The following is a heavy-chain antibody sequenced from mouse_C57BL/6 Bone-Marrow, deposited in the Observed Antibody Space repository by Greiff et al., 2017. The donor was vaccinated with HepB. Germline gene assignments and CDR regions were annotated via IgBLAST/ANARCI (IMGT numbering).Heavy chain of an antibody. CDR2: ISDGGSYT. V-gene: IGHV5-4*01. J-gene: IGHJ2*01. Sequence: EVKVVESGGGLVKPGGSLKLSCAASGFTFSSYAMSWVRQTPEKRLEWVATISDGGSYTYYPDNVKGRFTISRDNAKNNLYLQMSHLKSEDTAVYYCARERFPFDYWGQGTTLTVSS. CDR1: GFTFSSYA. CDR3: ARERFPFDY.